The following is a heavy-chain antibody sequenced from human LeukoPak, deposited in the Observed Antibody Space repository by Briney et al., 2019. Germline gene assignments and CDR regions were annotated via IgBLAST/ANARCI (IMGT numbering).Heavy chain of an antibody. D-gene: IGHD6-25*01. CDR3: AARAAVVSKLDY. Sequence: SETLSLTCTVSGASISSYYWGWIRQPPGKGLESIGSIYYSGGTYYNPSLKSRVTISVDTSKNQFSLKLSSVTAADTAVYYCAARAAVVSKLDYWGQGTLVTVSS. V-gene: IGHV4-39*07. J-gene: IGHJ4*02. CDR1: GASISSYY. CDR2: IYYSGGT.